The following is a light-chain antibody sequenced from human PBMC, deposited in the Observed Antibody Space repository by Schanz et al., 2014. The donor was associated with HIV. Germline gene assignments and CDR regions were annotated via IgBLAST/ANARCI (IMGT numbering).Light chain of an antibody. CDR1: QYVSGSF. Sequence: EIVLTQSPATLSLSPGERATLSCGASQYVSGSFVAWYQQKPGLAPRLLIYDASTRAAGIPDRFSGSGSGSTFTLIISRLEPADAAVYYCQQYGSSPLTFGGGTKVDIK. J-gene: IGKJ4*01. V-gene: IGKV3D-20*01. CDR3: QQYGSSPLT. CDR2: DAS.